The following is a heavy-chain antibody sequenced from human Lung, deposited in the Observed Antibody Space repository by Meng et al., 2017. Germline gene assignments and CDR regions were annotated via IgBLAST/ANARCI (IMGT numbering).Heavy chain of an antibody. CDR3: ARGPTTMAHDFDY. CDR1: GGSFSDYY. CDR2: INHSGST. J-gene: IGHJ4*02. Sequence: QGRLQPWGGVLVKPSETLSRTCVVSGGSFSDYYWSWIRQPPGKGLEWIGEINHSGSTNYNPSLESRATISVDTSQNNLSLKLSSVTAADSAVYYCARGPTTMAHDFDYWGQGTLVTVSS. V-gene: IGHV4-34*01. D-gene: IGHD4-11*01.